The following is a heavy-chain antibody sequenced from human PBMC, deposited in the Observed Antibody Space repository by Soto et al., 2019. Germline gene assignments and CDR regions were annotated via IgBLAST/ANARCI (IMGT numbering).Heavy chain of an antibody. CDR3: ARVRGYSYGINWFDP. CDR1: GGSFRGYY. V-gene: IGHV4-34*01. CDR2: INHSGST. D-gene: IGHD5-18*01. J-gene: IGHJ5*02. Sequence: SETLSLTSAVYGGSFRGYYWSWIRQPPGKGLEWIGEINHSGSTNYNPSLKSRVTISVDTSKNQFSLKLSSVTAADTAVYYCARVRGYSYGINWFDPWGQGTLVTVSS.